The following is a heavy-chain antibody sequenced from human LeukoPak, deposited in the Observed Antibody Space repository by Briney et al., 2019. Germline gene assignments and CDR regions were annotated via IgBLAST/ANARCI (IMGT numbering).Heavy chain of an antibody. Sequence: PSETLSLTCTVSGGSISSYYWSWIRQPPGKGLEWIGYIYYSGSTNCNPSIKSRVTITVDTSKNQSSLKLSSVTAADTAVYYCARHAVRRDYGDYDFDYWGQGTLVTVSS. CDR2: IYYSGST. V-gene: IGHV4-59*08. D-gene: IGHD4-17*01. J-gene: IGHJ4*02. CDR3: ARHAVRRDYGDYDFDY. CDR1: GGSISSYY.